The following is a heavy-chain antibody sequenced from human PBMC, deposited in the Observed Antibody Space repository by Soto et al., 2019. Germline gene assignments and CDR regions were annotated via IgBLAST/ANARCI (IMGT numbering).Heavy chain of an antibody. Sequence: ITLKESGPALVKTTQTLTLTCTFSGFSLSTSGVGVGWIRQPPGKALEWLALIYWDDDKRYRPSLKSRLTITKDTSKNQVVLTMTNMDPADTATYYCAHYGSGSSGSYYTLAPYFFDYWGQGTLVTVSS. CDR1: GFSLSTSGVG. CDR3: AHYGSGSSGSYYTLAPYFFDY. J-gene: IGHJ4*02. D-gene: IGHD3-10*01. V-gene: IGHV2-5*02. CDR2: IYWDDDK.